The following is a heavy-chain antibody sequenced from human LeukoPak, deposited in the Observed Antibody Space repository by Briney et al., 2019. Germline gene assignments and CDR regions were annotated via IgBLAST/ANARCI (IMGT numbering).Heavy chain of an antibody. D-gene: IGHD2-21*02. CDR3: ARETPCGGDCYHFDY. CDR2: IKQDGSEK. Sequence: GGSLRLSCAASGFTFSGYWMSWVRQAPGKGLEWVANIKQDGSEKYYVDSVKGRFTISRDNAKNSLYLQMNSLRAEDTAVYYCARETPCGGDCYHFDYWGQGTLVTVSS. J-gene: IGHJ4*02. CDR1: GFTFSGYW. V-gene: IGHV3-7*01.